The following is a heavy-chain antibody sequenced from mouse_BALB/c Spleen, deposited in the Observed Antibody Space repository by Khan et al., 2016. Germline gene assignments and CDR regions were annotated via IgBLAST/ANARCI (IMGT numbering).Heavy chain of an antibody. CDR2: ISYSGST. J-gene: IGHJ2*01. CDR3: ARGGITHYFDY. Sequence: VQLKESGPGLVKPSQSLSLTCTVTGYSITSDYAWNWIRQFPGNKLEWMGYISYSGSTSYNPSLKSRISITRDTSKNQFFLQLNSVTTEDTDTYYCARGGITHYFDYWGQGTTLTVSS. CDR1: GYSITSDYA. D-gene: IGHD2-4*01. V-gene: IGHV3-2*02.